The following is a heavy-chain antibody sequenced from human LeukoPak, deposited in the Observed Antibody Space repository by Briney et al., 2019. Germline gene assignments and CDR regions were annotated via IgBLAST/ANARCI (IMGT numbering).Heavy chain of an antibody. D-gene: IGHD5-12*01. J-gene: IGHJ4*02. V-gene: IGHV3-21*04. Sequence: GGSLRLSCAGSGFAFESFTMTWVRQAPGKGLEWVSLISDTGRDINYADSVRDRFTISRDNTKNSLFLQMDSLRVEDTAIYYCAKGLFSAYDKYLDSWGQGTLVTASS. CDR3: AKGLFSAYDKYLDS. CDR2: ISDTGRDI. CDR1: GFAFESFT.